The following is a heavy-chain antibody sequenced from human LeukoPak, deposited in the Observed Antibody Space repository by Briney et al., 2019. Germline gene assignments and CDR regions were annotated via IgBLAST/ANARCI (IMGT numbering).Heavy chain of an antibody. J-gene: IGHJ5*02. D-gene: IGHD3-10*01. CDR2: MNPNSGNT. Sequence: ASVKVSCKASGYTFTSYDINWVRQATGQGLEWMGWMNPNSGNTGYAQKFQGRVTMTRNTSISTAYTELSRLRSDDTAVYYCARYLYYYGSGSYSWFDPWGQGTLVTVSS. CDR1: GYTFTSYD. V-gene: IGHV1-8*01. CDR3: ARYLYYYGSGSYSWFDP.